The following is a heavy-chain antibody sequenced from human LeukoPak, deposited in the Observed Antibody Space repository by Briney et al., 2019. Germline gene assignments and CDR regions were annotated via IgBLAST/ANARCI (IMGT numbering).Heavy chain of an antibody. Sequence: SETLSLTCTVSGGSISSYYWSWIRQPPGKGLEWIGYIYYSGSTYYNPSLKSRVTMSVDTSKNQFSLKLSSVTAADTAVHYCARGHCFGGDCYFDYWGPGTLVTVSS. V-gene: IGHV4-59*04. CDR1: GGSISSYY. D-gene: IGHD2-21*02. CDR3: ARGHCFGGDCYFDY. CDR2: IYYSGST. J-gene: IGHJ4*02.